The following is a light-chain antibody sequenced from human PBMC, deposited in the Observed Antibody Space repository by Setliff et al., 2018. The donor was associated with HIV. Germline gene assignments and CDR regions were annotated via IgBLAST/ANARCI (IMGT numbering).Light chain of an antibody. CDR3: SSYKSIPLYV. CDR1: SSDVGTYNF. V-gene: IGLV2-14*03. CDR2: DVS. J-gene: IGLJ1*01. Sequence: QSALAQPASVSGSPGQSITISCTGISSDVGTYNFVSWYQQHPGKAPKLMIYDVSNRPSGVSNRFSGSKSGNTSSLTISGLQAEDEADYYCSSYKSIPLYVFGTGTKVTVL.